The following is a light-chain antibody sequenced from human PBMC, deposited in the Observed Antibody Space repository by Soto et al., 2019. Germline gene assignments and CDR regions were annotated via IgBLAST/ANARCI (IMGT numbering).Light chain of an antibody. CDR3: HQYGRSPRGT. V-gene: IGKV3-20*01. CDR2: GAT. Sequence: DIGLTQSPGTLSSSPGGRATLSCRASQSVTDNYLAWYQHKPGQAPRLLIYGATSRATGIPDRFSGSGSGTDFTLTISRLEPEDFAMYYCHQYGRSPRGTFGQGTKVEIK. CDR1: QSVTDNY. J-gene: IGKJ1*01.